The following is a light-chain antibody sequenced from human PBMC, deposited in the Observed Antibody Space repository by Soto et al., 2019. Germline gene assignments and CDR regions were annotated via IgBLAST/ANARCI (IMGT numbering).Light chain of an antibody. V-gene: IGKV3-11*01. Sequence: EIVLTQSPATLSLSPGERATLSCRASQSVSIYLAWYQQKPGRAPRLLIYDASNRATGIPARFSGSGSGTDFTLTISSLEPEDFAVYYCQQRSNWPPLPFGGGTKVEIK. CDR1: QSVSIY. CDR2: DAS. CDR3: QQRSNWPPLP. J-gene: IGKJ4*01.